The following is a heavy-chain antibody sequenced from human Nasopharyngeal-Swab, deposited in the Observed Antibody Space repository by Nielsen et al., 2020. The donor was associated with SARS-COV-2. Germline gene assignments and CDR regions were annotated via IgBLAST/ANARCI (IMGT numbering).Heavy chain of an antibody. J-gene: IGHJ4*02. CDR1: GYTFTNYY. CDR2: ISPSGDAT. D-gene: IGHD6-19*01. Sequence: ASVKVSCKASGYTFTNYYMHWVRQAPGQGLEWMGIISPSGDATGYAQQFQGRVAMTRDTSTSTVYMELSSLRSEDTAVYYCVGDQGAGVAVAGCLDYWGQGTLVTVSS. CDR3: VGDQGAGVAVAGCLDY. V-gene: IGHV1-46*01.